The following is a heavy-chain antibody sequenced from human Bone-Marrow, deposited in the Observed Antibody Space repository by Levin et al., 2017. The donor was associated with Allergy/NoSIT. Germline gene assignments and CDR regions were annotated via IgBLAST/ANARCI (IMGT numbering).Heavy chain of an antibody. J-gene: IGHJ6*02. V-gene: IGHV3-30*18. CDR3: AKSLTPIVGDSSGWYPPYYYYGMDV. CDR2: ISYDGSNK. D-gene: IGHD6-19*01. Sequence: GGSLRLSCAASGFTFSSYGMHWVRQAPGKGLEWVAVISYDGSNKYYADSVKGRFTISRDNSKNTLYLQMNSLRAEDTAVYYCAKSLTPIVGDSSGWYPPYYYYGMDVWGQGTTVTVSS. CDR1: GFTFSSYG.